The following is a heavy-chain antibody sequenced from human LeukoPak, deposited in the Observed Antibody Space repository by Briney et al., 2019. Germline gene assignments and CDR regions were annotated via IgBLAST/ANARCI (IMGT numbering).Heavy chain of an antibody. Sequence: GGSLRLSCAASGFTFSSYAMSWVRQAPGKGLEWVSAISGGGGSTYYADSVKGRFTISRDNSKNTLYLQMNSLRAEDTAVYYCAKAAPSVVVPAAISFLFDYWGQGTLVTVSS. CDR1: GFTFSSYA. V-gene: IGHV3-23*01. D-gene: IGHD2-2*01. CDR3: AKAAPSVVVPAAISFLFDY. J-gene: IGHJ4*02. CDR2: ISGGGGST.